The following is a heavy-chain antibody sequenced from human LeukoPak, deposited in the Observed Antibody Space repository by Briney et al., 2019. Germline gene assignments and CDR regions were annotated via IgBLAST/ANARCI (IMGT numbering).Heavy chain of an antibody. CDR3: ARLGYDILTGLYYFDY. CDR1: GGSISSSSYY. V-gene: IGHV4-39*01. D-gene: IGHD3-9*01. Sequence: SGTLSLTCAVSGGSISSSSYYWGWIRQPPGTGLEWIGSIYYSGSTYYNPSLKSRVTISVDTSKNQFSLKLSSVTAADTAVYYCARLGYDILTGLYYFDYWGQGTLVTVSS. CDR2: IYYSGST. J-gene: IGHJ4*02.